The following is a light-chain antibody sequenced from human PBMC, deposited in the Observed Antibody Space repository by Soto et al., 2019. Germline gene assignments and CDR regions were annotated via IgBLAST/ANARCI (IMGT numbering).Light chain of an antibody. V-gene: IGKV1-39*01. Sequence: DIQMTQSPSSLSASLGDRVTLSRRASQSVSSNLTWYQQTPGNASNILIYAASSSQSGVAKRFSGRASGNDITPTISSLQPEDSSVYYCQQRHMWPITFGQGTRLEIK. J-gene: IGKJ5*01. CDR2: AAS. CDR3: QQRHMWPIT. CDR1: QSVSSN.